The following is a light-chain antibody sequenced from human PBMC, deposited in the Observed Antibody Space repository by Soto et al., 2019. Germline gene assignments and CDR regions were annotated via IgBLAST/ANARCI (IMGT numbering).Light chain of an antibody. CDR1: QSVATN. CDR2: GAS. J-gene: IGKJ1*01. V-gene: IGKV3-15*01. CDR3: QHYNSYPWT. Sequence: EIVLTQSPGTLSLSPGERATLSCRASQSVATNLAWYQQRPGQAPRLLIYGASKRAIGLPARFSGSGSGTEFTLTISSLQPDDFATYYCQHYNSYPWTFGQGTKVDI.